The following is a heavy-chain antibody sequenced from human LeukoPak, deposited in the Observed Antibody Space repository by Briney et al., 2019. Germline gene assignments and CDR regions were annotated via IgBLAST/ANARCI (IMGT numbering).Heavy chain of an antibody. V-gene: IGHV3-30*18. Sequence: GGSLRLSCAASGFTFSSYGMHWVRQAPGKGLEWVAVISYDGSNKYYADCVKGRFTISRDNSKNTLYLQMNSLRAEDTAVYYCAKLYDAFDIWGQGTMVTVSS. J-gene: IGHJ3*02. CDR3: AKLYDAFDI. CDR2: ISYDGSNK. CDR1: GFTFSSYG.